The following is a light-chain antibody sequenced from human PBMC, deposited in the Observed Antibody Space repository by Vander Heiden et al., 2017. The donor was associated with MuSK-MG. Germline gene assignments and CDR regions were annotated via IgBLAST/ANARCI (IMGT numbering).Light chain of an antibody. Sequence: ELVMTQSPATLSVSPGERAPLSCRASQSVSSNLAWYQQKPGQAPRLLIYGASTRATGIPARFSGSGSGTEFTLTISSLQSEDFAVYYCQQDNNWPLTFGGGTKVEIK. CDR2: GAS. CDR1: QSVSSN. V-gene: IGKV3-15*01. CDR3: QQDNNWPLT. J-gene: IGKJ4*01.